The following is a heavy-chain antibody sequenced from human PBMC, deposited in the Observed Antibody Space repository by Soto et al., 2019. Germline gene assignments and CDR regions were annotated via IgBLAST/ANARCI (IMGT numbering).Heavy chain of an antibody. D-gene: IGHD4-4*01. J-gene: IGHJ6*02. V-gene: IGHV1-69*06. Sequence: SVKFSGKAAGGTFSSYAISLVRHAPGQGLEWMVVIIPIFGTANYAQNFQGRVTITADKSTITAYMELSSLRSEHTAGYYCPREHLFYSSSSVGRMDLWGQGPPVTVSS. CDR3: PREHLFYSSSSVGRMDL. CDR2: IIPIFGTA. CDR1: GGTFSSYA.